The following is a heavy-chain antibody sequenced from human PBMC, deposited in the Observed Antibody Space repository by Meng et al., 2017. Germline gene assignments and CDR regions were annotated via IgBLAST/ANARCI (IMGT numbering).Heavy chain of an antibody. Sequence: SVKVSCKASGGTFSSYAISWVRQAPGQGLEWMGGIIPIFGTANYAQKFQGRVTITADESTSTAYMELCSLRSEDTAVYYCARGGGLDQRYYYYGMDVWGQGTTVTVSS. V-gene: IGHV1-69*13. D-gene: IGHD3-10*01. J-gene: IGHJ6*02. CDR1: GGTFSSYA. CDR3: ARGGGLDQRYYYYGMDV. CDR2: IIPIFGTA.